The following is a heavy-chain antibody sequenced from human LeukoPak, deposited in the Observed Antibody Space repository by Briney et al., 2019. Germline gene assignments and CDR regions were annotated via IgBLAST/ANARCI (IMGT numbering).Heavy chain of an antibody. CDR2: IIPIFGTA. D-gene: IGHD5-18*01. Sequence: ASVKVSCKASGGTFSSYAISWVRQAPGQGLEWMGGIIPIFGTANYAQKFQGRVTMTRNTSISTAYMELSSLRSEDTAVYYCAVVDTAIGSFDYWGQGTLVTVSS. V-gene: IGHV1-69*05. CDR1: GGTFSSYA. J-gene: IGHJ4*02. CDR3: AVVDTAIGSFDY.